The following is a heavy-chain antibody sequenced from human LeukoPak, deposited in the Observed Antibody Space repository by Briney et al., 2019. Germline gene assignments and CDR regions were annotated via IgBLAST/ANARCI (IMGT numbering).Heavy chain of an antibody. CDR3: ARDRGAYYYGSGSFFDY. CDR1: GYTFTSYG. Sequence: GASVKVSCKASGYTFTSYGISWVRQAPGQGREGMGWISAYNGNTNYAQKLQGRVTMTTDTSTSTAYMELRSLRSDDTAVYYCARDRGAYYYGSGSFFDYWGQGTLVTVSS. V-gene: IGHV1-18*01. D-gene: IGHD3-10*01. J-gene: IGHJ4*02. CDR2: ISAYNGNT.